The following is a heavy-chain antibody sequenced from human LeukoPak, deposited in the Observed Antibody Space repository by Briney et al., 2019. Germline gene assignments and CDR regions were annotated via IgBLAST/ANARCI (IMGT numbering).Heavy chain of an antibody. CDR1: GGTFSSYA. CDR2: IIPIFGTA. CDR3: ARDMTTVTSYGY. Sequence: ASVKVSCKASGGTFSSYAISWVRQAPGQGLEWMGGIIPIFGTANYAQKFQGRVTITADESTSTAYMELSSLRSEDTAVYYCARDMTTVTSYGYWGQGTLVTVSS. D-gene: IGHD4-17*01. J-gene: IGHJ4*02. V-gene: IGHV1-69*13.